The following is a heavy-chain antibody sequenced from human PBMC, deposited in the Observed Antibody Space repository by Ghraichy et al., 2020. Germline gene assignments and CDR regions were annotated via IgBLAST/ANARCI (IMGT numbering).Heavy chain of an antibody. CDR3: ARGRLGYCSGGSCYPHPAHVDY. CDR2: INHSGST. D-gene: IGHD2-15*01. V-gene: IGHV4-34*01. CDR1: GGSFSGYY. Sequence: SETLSLTCAVYGGSFSGYYLSWIRQPPGKGLEWIGEINHSGSTNYNPSLKSRVTISVDTSKNQFSLKLSSVTAADTAVYYCARGRLGYCSGGSCYPHPAHVDYWGQGTLFTVSS. J-gene: IGHJ4*02.